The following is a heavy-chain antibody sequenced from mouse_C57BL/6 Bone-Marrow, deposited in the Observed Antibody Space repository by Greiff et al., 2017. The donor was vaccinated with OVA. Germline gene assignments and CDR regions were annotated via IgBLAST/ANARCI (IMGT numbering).Heavy chain of an antibody. D-gene: IGHD1-1*01. J-gene: IGHJ2*01. Sequence: EVQLQQSGPVLVKPGASVKMSCKASGYTFTDYYMNWVKQSHGKSLEWIGVINPYNGGTSYNQKFKGKATLTVDKSSSTAYMELNSLTSEDSAVYYCARRDGSSLYFDYWGQGTTLTVSS. CDR3: ARRDGSSLYFDY. V-gene: IGHV1-19*01. CDR1: GYTFTDYY. CDR2: INPYNGGT.